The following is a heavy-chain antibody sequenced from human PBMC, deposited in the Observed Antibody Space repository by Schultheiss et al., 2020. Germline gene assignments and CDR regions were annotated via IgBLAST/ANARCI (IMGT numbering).Heavy chain of an antibody. D-gene: IGHD2-2*01. CDR3: ARLGVRYQLWSNWFDP. V-gene: IGHV4-34*01. J-gene: IGHJ5*02. Sequence: SETLSLTCAVYGGSFSGYYWSWIRQPPGKGLEWIGEINHSGSTNYNPSLKSRVTISVDTSKNQFSLKLSSVTAADTAVYYCARLGVRYQLWSNWFDPWGQGTRV. CDR1: GGSFSGYY. CDR2: INHSGST.